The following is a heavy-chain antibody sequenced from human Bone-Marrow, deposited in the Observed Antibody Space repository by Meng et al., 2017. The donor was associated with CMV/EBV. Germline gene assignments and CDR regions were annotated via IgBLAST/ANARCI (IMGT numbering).Heavy chain of an antibody. Sequence: GSLRLSCAVYGGSFSGYYWSWIRQPPGKGLEWIGEINHSGSTKYNPSLKSRVTISVDTSKNQFSLKLSSVTAADTAVYYCARDWYSGSGAWFDPWGQGTLVTVSS. CDR3: ARDWYSGSGAWFDP. V-gene: IGHV4-34*01. D-gene: IGHD1-26*01. CDR2: INHSGST. J-gene: IGHJ5*02. CDR1: GGSFSGYY.